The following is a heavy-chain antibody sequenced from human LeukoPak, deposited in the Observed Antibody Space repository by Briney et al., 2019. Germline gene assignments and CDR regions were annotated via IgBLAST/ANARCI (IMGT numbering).Heavy chain of an antibody. J-gene: IGHJ4*02. CDR3: AKDWEAKAAVAQYYFDY. V-gene: IGHV3-30*02. CDR1: GFTFSSYG. CDR2: IRFDRSNK. Sequence: PGGSLRLSCAASGFTFSSYGIHWVRQAPGKGLEWVAFIRFDRSNKYYADSVKGRFTISRDNSKNTLYLQMSSLRGEDTAVYYCAKDWEAKAAVAQYYFDYWGQGTLVTVSS. D-gene: IGHD6-13*01.